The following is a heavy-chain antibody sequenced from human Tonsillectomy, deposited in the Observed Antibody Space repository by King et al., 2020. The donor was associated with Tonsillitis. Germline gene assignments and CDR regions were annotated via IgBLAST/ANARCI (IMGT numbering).Heavy chain of an antibody. CDR3: AREYYDLSVDP. V-gene: IGHV4-61*02. Sequence: VQLQESGPGLVKPSQTLSLTCTVSGGSISSSSYYWSWIRQPAGKGLEWIGRIYTSGSTNYNPSLKSRVTISVDTSKNQFSLKLSSVTAADTAVYYCAREYYDLSVDPWGQGTLVTVSS. CDR2: IYTSGST. J-gene: IGHJ5*02. CDR1: GGSISSSSYY. D-gene: IGHD3-3*01.